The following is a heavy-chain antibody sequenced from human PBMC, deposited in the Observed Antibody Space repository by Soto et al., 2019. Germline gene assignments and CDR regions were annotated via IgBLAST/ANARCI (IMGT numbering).Heavy chain of an antibody. V-gene: IGHV4-31*03. CDR1: GGSISSGGYY. CDR2: IYYSGST. Sequence: SETLSLTCTVSGGSISSGGYYWSWIRQHPGKGLEWIGYIYYSGSTYYNPSLKSRVTISVDTSKDQFSLKLSSVTAADTAVYYLAVSRDGYSMDVWGQGTTVTVSS. D-gene: IGHD2-2*01. J-gene: IGHJ6*02. CDR3: AVSRDGYSMDV.